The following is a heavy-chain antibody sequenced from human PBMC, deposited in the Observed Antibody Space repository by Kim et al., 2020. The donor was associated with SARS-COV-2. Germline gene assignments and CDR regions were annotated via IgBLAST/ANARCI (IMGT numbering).Heavy chain of an antibody. CDR3: ARYPYLVGQQLYPFQH. Sequence: SETLSLTCTVSGGSISSSSYYWGWIRQPPGKGLEWIGSIYYSGSTYYNPSLKSRVTISVDTSKNQFSLKLSSVTAADTAVYYCARYPYLVGQQLYPFQHWGQGTLVTVSS. D-gene: IGHD2-2*02. CDR1: GGSISSSSYY. V-gene: IGHV4-39*01. CDR2: IYYSGST. J-gene: IGHJ1*01.